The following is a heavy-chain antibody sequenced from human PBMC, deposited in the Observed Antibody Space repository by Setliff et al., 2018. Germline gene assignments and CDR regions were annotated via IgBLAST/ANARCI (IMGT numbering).Heavy chain of an antibody. CDR2: INHRGNT. CDR3: ARTDYSDGRYSMDV. D-gene: IGHD6-19*01. V-gene: IGHV4-34*01. J-gene: IGHJ6*03. CDR1: GGTFSDYY. Sequence: SETLSLTCAAYGGTFSDYYWTWIRQPPGKGLEWVGEINHRGNTNYNPSLKSRVTISVDTSKDQFSLKLISMTAADTAVYYCARTDYSDGRYSMDVWGKGTTVTVSS.